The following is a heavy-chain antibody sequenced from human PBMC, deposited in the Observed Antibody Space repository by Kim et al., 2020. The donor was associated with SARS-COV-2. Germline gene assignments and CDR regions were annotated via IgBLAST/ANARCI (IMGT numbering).Heavy chain of an antibody. V-gene: IGHV3-23*01. D-gene: IGHD3-22*01. CDR2: ISGSGGNT. CDR1: GFTFSTYA. Sequence: GGSLRLSCAASGFTFSTYAMSWVQAPGKGLEWVSAISGSGGNTYYAGSVKGRFTISRDNSKNTLYLQMNSLRAEDTAVYYCAKGVTMIVVYYFDYWGQGTLVTVSS. CDR3: AKGVTMIVVYYFDY. J-gene: IGHJ4*02.